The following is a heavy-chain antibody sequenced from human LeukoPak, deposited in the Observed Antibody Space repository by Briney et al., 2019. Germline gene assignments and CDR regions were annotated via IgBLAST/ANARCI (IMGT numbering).Heavy chain of an antibody. V-gene: IGHV3-30*03. CDR3: ARNPQLLWALDP. J-gene: IGHJ5*02. CDR1: GFTVSSNY. CDR2: ISYDGSNK. D-gene: IGHD2-2*01. Sequence: TGGSLRLSCAASGFTVSSNYMSWVRQAPGKGLEWVAVISYDGSNKYYADSVKGRFTISRDNSKNTLYLQMNSLRAEDTAVYYCARNPQLLWALDPWGQGTLVTVSS.